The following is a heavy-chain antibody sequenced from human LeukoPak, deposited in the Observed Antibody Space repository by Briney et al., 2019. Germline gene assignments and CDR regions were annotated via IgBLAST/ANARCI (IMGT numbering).Heavy chain of an antibody. Sequence: GGSLRLSCAASGFTFSSYDMHWVRQATGKGLEWVSAIGTAGGTYYPGSVKGRFTISRENAKNSLYLQMNSLRAGDTAVYYCARGSFDTYYDILTGYRSWWFDPWGQGTLVTVSS. J-gene: IGHJ5*02. CDR2: IGTAGGT. V-gene: IGHV3-13*01. CDR3: ARGSFDTYYDILTGYRSWWFDP. D-gene: IGHD3-9*01. CDR1: GFTFSSYD.